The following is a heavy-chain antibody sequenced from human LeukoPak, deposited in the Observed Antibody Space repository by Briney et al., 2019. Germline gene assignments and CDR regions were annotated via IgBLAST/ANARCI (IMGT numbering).Heavy chain of an antibody. CDR2: INHSGST. V-gene: IGHV4-39*07. Sequence: SETLSLTCTVSGGSISSGGYYWSWIRQPPGKGLEWIGEINHSGSTNYNPSLKSRVTISVDTSKNQFSLKLSSVTAADTAVYYCARRGLSSGWYPYGMDVWGQGTTVTVSS. CDR1: GGSISSGGYY. D-gene: IGHD6-19*01. J-gene: IGHJ6*02. CDR3: ARRGLSSGWYPYGMDV.